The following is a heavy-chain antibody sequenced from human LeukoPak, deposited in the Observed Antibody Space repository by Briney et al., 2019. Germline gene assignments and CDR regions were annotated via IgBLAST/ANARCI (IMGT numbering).Heavy chain of an antibody. V-gene: IGHV3-9*01. CDR3: AKDITVGGTGDAFDI. CDR1: GFTFDDYA. CDR2: ISWYSGSI. Sequence: GRSLRLSCAASGFTFDDYAMLWVRHAPGKGLEWVSGISWYSGSIGYADSVKGRFTISRDNAENSLYLQMNSLRAEDTALYYCAKDITVGGTGDAFDIWGQGTMVTVSS. D-gene: IGHD3-16*01. J-gene: IGHJ3*02.